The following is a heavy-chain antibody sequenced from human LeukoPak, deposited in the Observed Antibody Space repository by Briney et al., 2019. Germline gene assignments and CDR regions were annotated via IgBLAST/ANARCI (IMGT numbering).Heavy chain of an antibody. CDR1: GDSISNYY. J-gene: IGHJ6*03. CDR3: AREEYYYYMDV. CDR2: IYYSGST. Sequence: SETLSLTCTVSGDSISNYYWSWIRQPPGKGLEWIGYIYYSGSTNYNPSLKSRVTISVDTSKNQFSLKLSSVTAADTAVYYCAREEYYYYMDVWGKGTTVTVSS. V-gene: IGHV4-59*12.